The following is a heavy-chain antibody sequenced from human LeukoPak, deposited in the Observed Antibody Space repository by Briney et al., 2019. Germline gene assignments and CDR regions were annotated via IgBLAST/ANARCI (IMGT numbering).Heavy chain of an antibody. CDR1: GGTFSSYA. CDR2: IIPIFGTA. V-gene: IGHV1-69*13. Sequence: APVKVSCKASGGTFSSYAISWVRQAPGQGLEWMGGIIPIFGTANYAQKFQGRVTITADESTSTAYMELSSLRSEDTAVYYCARRVEMATTTFDYWGQGTLVTVSS. D-gene: IGHD5-24*01. J-gene: IGHJ4*02. CDR3: ARRVEMATTTFDY.